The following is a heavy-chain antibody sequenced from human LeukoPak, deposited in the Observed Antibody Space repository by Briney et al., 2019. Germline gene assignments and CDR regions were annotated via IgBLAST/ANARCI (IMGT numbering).Heavy chain of an antibody. CDR1: GFTFSSYG. CDR3: ARDRCSSTSCYQDY. J-gene: IGHJ4*02. V-gene: IGHV3-33*01. CDR2: IWYDGSNK. Sequence: GGSLRLSCAASGFTFSSYGMHWIRQAPGKGLEWVAVIWYDGSNKYYADSVKGRFTISRDNSKNTLYLQMNSLRAEDTAVYYCARDRCSSTSCYQDYWGQGTLVTVSS. D-gene: IGHD2-2*01.